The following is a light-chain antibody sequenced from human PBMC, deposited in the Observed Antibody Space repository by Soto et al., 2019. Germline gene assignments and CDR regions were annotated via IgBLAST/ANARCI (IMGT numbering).Light chain of an antibody. Sequence: DIQMTQSPSSVSASVGDRVTITCQATQVISSWLAWYQQKPGKAPKLLIYATSNLQSGVPSRFSGSGSGTDFTLTITSLQPEDFATYDCQQANSFPYTFGQGTKLEIK. V-gene: IGKV1-12*01. J-gene: IGKJ2*01. CDR1: QVISSW. CDR3: QQANSFPYT. CDR2: ATS.